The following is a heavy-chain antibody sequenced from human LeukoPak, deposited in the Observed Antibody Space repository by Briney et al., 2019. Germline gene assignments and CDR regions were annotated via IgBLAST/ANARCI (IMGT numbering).Heavy chain of an antibody. V-gene: IGHV4-59*01. D-gene: IGHD4-17*01. CDR1: GGSISSYY. J-gene: IGHJ4*02. Sequence: SETLSLTCTVSGGSISSYYWSWIRQPPGKGLEWIGYIYYSGSTNYNPSLKSRVTISVDTSKNQFSLKLSSVTAADTAVYYCARGLNRNDYGDYGYWGQGTLVTVSS. CDR2: IYYSGST. CDR3: ARGLNRNDYGDYGY.